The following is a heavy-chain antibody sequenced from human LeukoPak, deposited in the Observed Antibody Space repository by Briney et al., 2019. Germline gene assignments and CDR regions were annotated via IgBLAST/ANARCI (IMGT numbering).Heavy chain of an antibody. V-gene: IGHV3-30*03. CDR2: ISYDGSNK. CDR3: AREVRGTYLDY. J-gene: IGHJ4*02. D-gene: IGHD4/OR15-4a*01. Sequence: GGPLRLSCAASGFTFSSYGMHWVRQAPGKGLEWVAVISYDGSNKYYADSVKGRFTISRDNSKNTLYLQMNSLRDDDTAVYFCAREVRGTYLDYWGQGTLVTVSS. CDR1: GFTFSSYG.